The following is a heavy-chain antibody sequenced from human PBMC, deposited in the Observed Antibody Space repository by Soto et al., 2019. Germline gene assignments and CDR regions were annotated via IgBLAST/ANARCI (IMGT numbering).Heavy chain of an antibody. Sequence: QVQLQESGPGLVKPSQTLSLTCTVSGGSISSGDYYWSWIRQPPGKGLEWIGYIYYSGSTYYNPSLKSRVTISVDTSKNQFSLKLSSVTAADRAVYYCARVLRITIFGSRPEKTSTDYWGQGTLVTVSS. CDR3: ARVLRITIFGSRPEKTSTDY. CDR2: IYYSGST. V-gene: IGHV4-30-4*01. D-gene: IGHD3-3*01. J-gene: IGHJ4*02. CDR1: GGSISSGDYY.